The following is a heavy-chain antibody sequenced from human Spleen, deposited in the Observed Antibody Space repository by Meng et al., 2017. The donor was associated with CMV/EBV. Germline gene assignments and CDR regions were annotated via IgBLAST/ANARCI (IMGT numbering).Heavy chain of an antibody. CDR2: INIDGSLL. J-gene: IGHJ2*01. Sequence: SCAASGFTLSRYWMHWVRQAPGKGLVWVSRINIDGSLLSYAASVKGRFTISRDNAKNTLYLQMNSLRVEDTAVYYCARIGGILAYFDLWGRGTLVTVSS. CDR3: ARIGGILAYFDL. CDR1: GFTLSRYW. V-gene: IGHV3-74*01. D-gene: IGHD3-16*01.